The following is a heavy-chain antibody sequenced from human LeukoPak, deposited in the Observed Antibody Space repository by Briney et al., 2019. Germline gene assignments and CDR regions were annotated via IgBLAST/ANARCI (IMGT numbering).Heavy chain of an antibody. V-gene: IGHV4-59*08. CDR1: GGSFSGYY. D-gene: IGHD1-1*01. CDR2: IYYSGST. CDR3: ARHMGLGYTYFYPYFDY. J-gene: IGHJ4*01. Sequence: SETLSLTCAVYGGSFSGYYWSWIRQPPGKGLEWIGYIYYSGSTNYNPSLKSRVTISVDTSKNQFSLKLSSVTAADTAVYYCARHMGLGYTYFYPYFDYWGQGTLVTVSS.